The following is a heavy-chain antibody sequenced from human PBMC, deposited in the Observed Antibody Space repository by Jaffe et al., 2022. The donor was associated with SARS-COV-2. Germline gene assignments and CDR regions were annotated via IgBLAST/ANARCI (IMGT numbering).Heavy chain of an antibody. D-gene: IGHD6-19*01. V-gene: IGHV3-23*01. CDR1: GFIFSNYT. Sequence: EVQILESGGGLVQPGGSLRLSCAASGFIFSNYTMSWVRQAPGKGLEWVSSIGDSGVTTFYTDSVRGRFTLSRDNSKNILYLQMSSLRAEDTAVYYCAKVGSGWKNFQYWGQGTLVAVSS. J-gene: IGHJ4*02. CDR3: AKVGSGWKNFQY. CDR2: IGDSGVTT.